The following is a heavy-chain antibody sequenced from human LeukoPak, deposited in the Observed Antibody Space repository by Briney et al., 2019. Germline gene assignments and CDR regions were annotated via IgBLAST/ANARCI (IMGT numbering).Heavy chain of an antibody. J-gene: IGHJ4*02. D-gene: IGHD6-19*01. CDR2: ISWNSGSI. CDR3: AKDRYSSGWSGGYDY. Sequence: FLRLSCAASGFTFDDYAMHWVRQAPGKGLEWVSGISWNSGSIGYADSVKGRFTISRDNAKNSLYLQMNSLRAEDTAVYYCAKDRYSSGWSGGYDYWGQGTLVTVSS. CDR1: GFTFDDYA. V-gene: IGHV3-9*01.